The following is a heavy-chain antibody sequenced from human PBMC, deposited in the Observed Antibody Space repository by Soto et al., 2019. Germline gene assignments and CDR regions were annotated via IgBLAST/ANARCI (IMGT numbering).Heavy chain of an antibody. CDR1: VFTFSSYA. J-gene: IGHJ6*02. Sequence: WGSLRLSCASSVFTFSSYAMSWVRQAPGKGLEWVSAISGSGGSTYYADSVKGRFTISRDNSKNTLYLQMNSLRAEDTAVYYCAKGPQDGMDVWGQGTTVTVS. V-gene: IGHV3-23*01. CDR3: AKGPQDGMDV. CDR2: ISGSGGST.